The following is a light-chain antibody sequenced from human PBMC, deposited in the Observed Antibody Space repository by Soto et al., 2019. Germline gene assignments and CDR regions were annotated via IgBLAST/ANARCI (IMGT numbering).Light chain of an antibody. CDR1: QIVHTF. CDR3: HQRSNWPPDT. CDR2: GAS. V-gene: IGKV3-11*01. Sequence: ELVLTQSPDTLSLSPGEGASLSCRASQIVHTFLAWYQQKPGQAPRLLIYGASTRATGVPARFSGSGSGTDFTLTISSLEPEDFAVYYCHQRSNWPPDTLGQGTRLEIK. J-gene: IGKJ5*01.